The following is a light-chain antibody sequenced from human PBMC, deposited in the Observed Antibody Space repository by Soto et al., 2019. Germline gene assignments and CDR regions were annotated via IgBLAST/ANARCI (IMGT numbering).Light chain of an antibody. J-gene: IGKJ5*01. Sequence: EIVLTQSPGTLSLSPGERATLSCRASQSVSSGYLAWYHQKPGQVPRLLIYGASTRATGIPDRFSGSGSGTDFTVTISRLEPEDFAVYYCQQYGTSPSTFDQGTRLEIK. CDR2: GAS. V-gene: IGKV3-20*01. CDR3: QQYGTSPST. CDR1: QSVSSGY.